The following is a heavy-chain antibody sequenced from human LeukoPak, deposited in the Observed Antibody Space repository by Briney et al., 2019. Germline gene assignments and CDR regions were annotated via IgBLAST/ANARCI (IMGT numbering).Heavy chain of an antibody. Sequence: GGSLRLSCAASGFTFSSYEMNWVRQAPGKGLEWVSYISSSGSTIYYADSVEGRFTISRDNAKNSLYLQMNSLRAEDTAVYYCARDGGYSGYDLKYAFDIWGQGTMVTVSS. CDR1: GFTFSSYE. J-gene: IGHJ3*02. D-gene: IGHD5-12*01. CDR3: ARDGGYSGYDLKYAFDI. V-gene: IGHV3-48*03. CDR2: ISSSGSTI.